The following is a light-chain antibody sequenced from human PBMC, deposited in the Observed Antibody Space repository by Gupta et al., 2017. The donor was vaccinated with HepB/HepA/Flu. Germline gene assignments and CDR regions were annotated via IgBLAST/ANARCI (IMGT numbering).Light chain of an antibody. CDR2: DAS. V-gene: IGKV3-11*01. J-gene: IGKJ3*01. Sequence: VLSQSPATLSWSPGERATLSCRASQSVGSYVAWYQQKPGQAPRLLIYDASTRATGIPARFSSSGSGTDLPLTIRSLEPEDVAVYYCQKRRYPCTFGHGTKVDIK. CDR1: QSVGSY. CDR3: QKRRYPCT.